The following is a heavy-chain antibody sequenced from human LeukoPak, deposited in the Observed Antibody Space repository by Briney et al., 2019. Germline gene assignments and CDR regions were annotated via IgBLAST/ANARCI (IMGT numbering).Heavy chain of an antibody. Sequence: PGGSLRLSCAASGFTFSTFDFHWARQAAGNGLEWVSAIGPRGDPYYAGSVQGRFTISRENAKNSLYLQMNSLGAGDTAVYYCARDACSGGRCYHDYWGQGILVTVSS. J-gene: IGHJ4*02. V-gene: IGHV3-13*05. CDR1: GFTFSTFD. CDR2: IGPRGDP. CDR3: ARDACSGGRCYHDY. D-gene: IGHD2-15*01.